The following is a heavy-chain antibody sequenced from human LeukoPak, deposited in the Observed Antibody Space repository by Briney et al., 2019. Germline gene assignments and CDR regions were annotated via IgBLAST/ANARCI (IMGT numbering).Heavy chain of an antibody. V-gene: IGHV4-34*01. Sequence: KPSETLSLTFAVYGGAFRGYYWRRIRQPPREGLGGSGGNNHSGSTNYNPSLKSRVTISVDTSKNQFSLKLSSVTAADTAVYYCARMGGYGRWLRPGAVGYWGQGTLVTVSS. D-gene: IGHD5-12*01. J-gene: IGHJ4*02. CDR3: ARMGGYGRWLRPGAVGY. CDR1: GGAFRGYY. CDR2: NNHSGST.